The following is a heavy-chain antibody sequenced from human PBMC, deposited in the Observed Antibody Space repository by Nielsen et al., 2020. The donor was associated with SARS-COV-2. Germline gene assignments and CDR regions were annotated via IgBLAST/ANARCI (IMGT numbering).Heavy chain of an antibody. J-gene: IGHJ4*02. CDR1: GFTFSSYA. CDR3: ARTSLYYGSGSRYFDY. V-gene: IGHV3-30-3*01. CDR2: ISYDGSNK. Sequence: GESLKISCAASGFTFSSYAMHWVRQAPGKGLEWVAVISYDGSNKYYADSVKGRFTISRDNSKNTLYLQMNSLRAEDTAVYYCARTSLYYGSGSRYFDYWGQGTLVTVSS. D-gene: IGHD3-10*01.